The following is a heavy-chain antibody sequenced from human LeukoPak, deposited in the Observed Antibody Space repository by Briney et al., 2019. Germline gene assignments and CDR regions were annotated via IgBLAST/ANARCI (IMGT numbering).Heavy chain of an antibody. CDR2: INPNSGGT. Sequence: ASVKVSCKASGYTFTGYYMHWVRQAPGQGLEWMGWINPNSGGTNYAQKFQGRVTMTRDTSISTAYMELSRLRSDDTAVYYCARDHETCYYDSSGYFLDYWGQGTLVTVSS. V-gene: IGHV1-2*02. CDR1: GYTFTGYY. CDR3: ARDHETCYYDSSGYFLDY. D-gene: IGHD3-22*01. J-gene: IGHJ4*02.